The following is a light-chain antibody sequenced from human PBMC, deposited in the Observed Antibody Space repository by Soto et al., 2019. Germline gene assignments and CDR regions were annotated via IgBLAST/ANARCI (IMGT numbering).Light chain of an antibody. CDR3: VSFTTSRSYV. J-gene: IGLJ1*01. V-gene: IGLV2-14*03. CDR2: DII. Sequence: QSALTQPASVSGSPGQSITFSCTGTSRGVGAYIFVSWYQQHPGQAPELMVYDIITRPSGVSNRFSGSKSGNTASLTISGLQAEDEADYYCVSFTTSRSYVFGTGTKLTVL. CDR1: SRGVGAYIF.